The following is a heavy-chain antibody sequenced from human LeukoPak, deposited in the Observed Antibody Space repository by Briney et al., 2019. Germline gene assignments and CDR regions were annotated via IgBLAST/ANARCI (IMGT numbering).Heavy chain of an antibody. V-gene: IGHV3-21*01. J-gene: IGHJ5*02. D-gene: IGHD6-19*01. Sequence: GGSLRLSCAASGFTFSSYSMNWVRQAPGKGLEWVSSISSSSSYIYYADSVKGRFTISRDNAKNSLYLQMNSLRAEDTAVYYCARGSGWYSEGWFDPWGQGTLVTVSS. CDR2: ISSSSSYI. CDR3: ARGSGWYSEGWFDP. CDR1: GFTFSSYS.